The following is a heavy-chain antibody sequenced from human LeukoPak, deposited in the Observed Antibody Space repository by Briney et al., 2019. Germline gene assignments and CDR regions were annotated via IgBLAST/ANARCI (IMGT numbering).Heavy chain of an antibody. CDR3: ANPGYYYGSGSEPFDY. V-gene: IGHV3-23*01. D-gene: IGHD3-10*01. CDR2: IIGSGGSI. Sequence: PGGSLRLSCAASGFTFSSYAMSWVRQAPGKGLEWVSAIIGSGGSIYYADSVKGRFTISRDNTKNTLYLQMNSLRAEDTALYYCANPGYYYGSGSEPFDYWGQGTLVTVSS. CDR1: GFTFSSYA. J-gene: IGHJ4*02.